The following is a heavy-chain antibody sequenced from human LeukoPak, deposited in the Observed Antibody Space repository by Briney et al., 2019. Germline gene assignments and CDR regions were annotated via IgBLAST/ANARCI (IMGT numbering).Heavy chain of an antibody. CDR3: AIFEGSGYSHFDY. CDR2: ISYSGST. CDR1: GGSISSHY. J-gene: IGHJ4*02. V-gene: IGHV4-59*11. Sequence: SETLSLTCTVSGGSISSHYWSWIRQPPGKGLEWIGYISYSGSTSYNPSLKSRVTISVDTSKTQFSLKLSSVTAADTAVYYCAIFEGSGYSHFDYSGQGTLVTVYS. D-gene: IGHD3-22*01.